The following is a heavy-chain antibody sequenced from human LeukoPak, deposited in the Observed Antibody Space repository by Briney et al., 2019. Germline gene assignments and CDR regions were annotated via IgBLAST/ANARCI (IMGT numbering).Heavy chain of an antibody. J-gene: IGHJ6*03. CDR1: GGSTSSSS. D-gene: IGHD1-26*01. CDR2: ITSSSSYI. V-gene: IGHV3-21*06. CDR3: ARDPYSGNYGAYYYYYMDV. Sequence: ETLSLTCTVSGGSTSSSSYYWGWIRQPPGKGLEWVSSITSSSSYIYYADSVKGRFTISRDNAKNSLYLQMDSLRVEDTAEYYCARDPYSGNYGAYYYYYMDVWGKGTTVTVSS.